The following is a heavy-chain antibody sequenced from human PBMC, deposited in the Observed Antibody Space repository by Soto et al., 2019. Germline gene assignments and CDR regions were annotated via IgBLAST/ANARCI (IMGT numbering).Heavy chain of an antibody. V-gene: IGHV3-23*01. J-gene: IGHJ5*02. Sequence: EVQILESGGSLVQPEGSLRLSCAASGFTFSSAAMNWVRQAPGKGLEWVSIISGSDSRTYYADSVKGRFTISRDNSKNTLYLDMNSLRAEDTAVYYCAKSLDIHYKNWFDPWGQGTLVTVSS. CDR1: GFTFSSAA. D-gene: IGHD4-4*01. CDR3: AKSLDIHYKNWFDP. CDR2: ISGSDSRT.